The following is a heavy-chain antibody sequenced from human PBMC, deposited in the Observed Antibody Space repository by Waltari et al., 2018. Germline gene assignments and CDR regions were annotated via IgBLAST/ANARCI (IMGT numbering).Heavy chain of an antibody. CDR1: GFVFVGYW. V-gene: IGHV3-7*01. Sequence: EVQLVESGGGLVQPGGSLRLSCVPSGFVFVGYWMGWFRQAPGKSLEWVANINDDGTKEFYVESLKGRVTISRDNAKNSVYLQTTSLRAEDTALYYCARSGLVSAFDYWGQGSLVTVAS. J-gene: IGHJ4*02. CDR2: INDDGTKE. D-gene: IGHD3-9*01. CDR3: ARSGLVSAFDY.